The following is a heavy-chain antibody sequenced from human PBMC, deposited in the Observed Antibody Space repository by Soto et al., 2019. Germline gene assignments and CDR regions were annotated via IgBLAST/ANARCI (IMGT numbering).Heavy chain of an antibody. CDR3: ARARRYCSGGSCFSYYYYGMDV. D-gene: IGHD2-15*01. J-gene: IGHJ6*02. V-gene: IGHV4-59*01. CDR2: IYYSGST. Sequence: SETLSLTCTVSGGSISSYYWSWIRQPPGKGLEWIGYIYYSGSTNYNPSLKSRVTISVDTSKNQFSLKLSSVTAADTAVYYCARARRYCSGGSCFSYYYYGMDVWGQGTTVTVSS. CDR1: GGSISSYY.